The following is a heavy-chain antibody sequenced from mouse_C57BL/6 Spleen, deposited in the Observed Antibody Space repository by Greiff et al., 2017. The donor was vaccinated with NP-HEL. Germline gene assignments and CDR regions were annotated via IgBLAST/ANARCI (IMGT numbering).Heavy chain of an antibody. D-gene: IGHD1-1*01. Sequence: EVKLMESGGGLVKPGGSLKLSCAASGFTFSDYGMHWVRQAPEKGLEWVAYISSGSSTIYYADTVKGRFTISRDNAKNTLFLQMTSLRSEDTAMYYCARRGITTVVEGDSYYAMDYWGQGTSVTVSS. CDR2: ISSGSSTI. CDR1: GFTFSDYG. J-gene: IGHJ4*01. V-gene: IGHV5-17*01. CDR3: ARRGITTVVEGDSYYAMDY.